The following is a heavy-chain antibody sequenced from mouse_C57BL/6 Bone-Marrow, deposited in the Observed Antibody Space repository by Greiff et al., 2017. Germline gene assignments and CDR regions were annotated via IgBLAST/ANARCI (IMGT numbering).Heavy chain of an antibody. CDR1: GYTFTSYW. D-gene: IGHD1-1*01. V-gene: IGHV1-55*01. Sequence: QVQLQQPGAELVKPGASVKMSCKASGYTFTSYWITWVKQRPGQGLEWIGDIYPGSGSTNYNEKFKSKATLTVDTSSSTAYMQLSSLTSEDSAVYYCARRWGYGSSSWYFGGWGTGTTVTVSS. J-gene: IGHJ1*03. CDR3: ARRWGYGSSSWYFGG. CDR2: IYPGSGST.